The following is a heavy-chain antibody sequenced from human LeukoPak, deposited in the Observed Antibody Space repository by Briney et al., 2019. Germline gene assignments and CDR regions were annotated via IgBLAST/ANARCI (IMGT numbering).Heavy chain of an antibody. V-gene: IGHV3-48*03. CDR3: ASSSSGGLAY. J-gene: IGHJ4*02. CDR1: GFSSSSYE. CDR2: ISSSGSTI. D-gene: IGHD2-15*01. Sequence: GGSRRLSCAASGFSSSSYEMSWVRQAPGEGLEWVSYISSSGSTIYYADSVKGRFTISRDNAKNSLFLQIISVRAEETAVYYGASSSSGGLAYWGQGSLVSVSS.